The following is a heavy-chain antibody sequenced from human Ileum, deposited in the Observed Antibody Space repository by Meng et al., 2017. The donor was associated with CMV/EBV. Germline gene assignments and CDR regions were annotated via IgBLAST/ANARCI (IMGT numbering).Heavy chain of an antibody. Sequence: GSLRLSCTVSGGSISGYYWNWIRQTPGKGLEWIGNIHFSGTTKYNPSLKSRVTISVDTSKIPVSLNLGSVAPADTAVYCCARGWGTTSPWDYWGQGMLVTVSS. J-gene: IGHJ4*02. CDR3: ARGWGTTSPWDY. CDR2: IHFSGTT. CDR1: GGSISGYY. D-gene: IGHD3-16*01. V-gene: IGHV4-59*01.